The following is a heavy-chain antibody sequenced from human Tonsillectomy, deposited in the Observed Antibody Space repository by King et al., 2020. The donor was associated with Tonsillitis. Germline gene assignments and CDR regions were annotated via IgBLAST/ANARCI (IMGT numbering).Heavy chain of an antibody. V-gene: IGHV4-39*02. Sequence: QLQESGPGLVKPSETLSLTCTVSSGSISSNSYYWGWIRQPPGKGLEWIGAIYYTGSTYYNPSLKSRVTISVDTSKNHFSLTLSSVSAADTAVYYCALNYYGSGSYYKASDYWGQGTLVTVSS. D-gene: IGHD3-10*01. CDR1: SGSISSNSYY. J-gene: IGHJ4*02. CDR3: ALNYYGSGSYYKASDY. CDR2: IYYTGST.